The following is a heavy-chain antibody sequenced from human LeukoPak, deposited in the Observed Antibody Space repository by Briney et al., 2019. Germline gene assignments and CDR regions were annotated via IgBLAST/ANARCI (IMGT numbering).Heavy chain of an antibody. D-gene: IGHD1-20*01. J-gene: IGHJ6*03. CDR1: GGSIRSYY. V-gene: IGHV4-59*01. CDR3: ARSVYDWNPRYYMDV. Sequence: SETLSLTCTVSGGSIRSYYWTWIRQSPGKGLEWIGYGYHSGGTSYNPSLRSRVIVSVDTSKNQFSLRLTSETAADTAIYYCARSVYDWNPRYYMDVWGKGTTVTVSS. CDR2: GYHSGGT.